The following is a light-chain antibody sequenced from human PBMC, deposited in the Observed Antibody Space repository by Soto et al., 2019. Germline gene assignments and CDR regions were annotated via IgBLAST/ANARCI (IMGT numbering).Light chain of an antibody. CDR3: QQSHSSPA. Sequence: DIQMTQSPSSLSASVGDRVTITCRASQSIRYLNWYQQKPGKGPELLIYAASSLQSGVPSRFSGSGSGTDFTLTISSLQPEDSATYYCQQSHSSPAFGQGTRLEIK. J-gene: IGKJ5*01. CDR2: AAS. CDR1: QSIRY. V-gene: IGKV1-39*01.